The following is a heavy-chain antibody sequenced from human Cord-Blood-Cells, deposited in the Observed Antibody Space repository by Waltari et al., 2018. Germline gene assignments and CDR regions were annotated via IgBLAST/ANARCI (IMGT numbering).Heavy chain of an antibody. V-gene: IGHV1-24*01. CDR2: VDPEDGET. Sequence: QVQLVQSGAEVRKPGAPVTVPCRVPGYTPTKLSMHGVGKPPGKGLGGVGGVDPEDGETTYAQKFQGRVTMTEDTSTDTAYMELSSLRSEDTAVYYCATDLPVNWGYKGGFDYWGQGPLVTVSS. CDR1: GYTPTKLS. D-gene: IGHD7-27*01. CDR3: ATDLPVNWGYKGGFDY. J-gene: IGHJ4*02.